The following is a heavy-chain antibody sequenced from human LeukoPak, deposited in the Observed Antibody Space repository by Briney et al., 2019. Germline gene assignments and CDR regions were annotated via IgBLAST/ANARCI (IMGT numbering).Heavy chain of an antibody. CDR3: ARETQRYLDY. CDR1: DGSVSSSYW. CDR2: IYHSGST. J-gene: IGHJ4*02. Sequence: SGTLSLTCAVSDGSVSSSYWWSWVRQPPGKGLEWIGEIYHSGSTNYNPSLKSRVTISVDTSKNQFSLKLSSVTAADTAVYYCARETQRYLDYWGQGTLVTVSS. V-gene: IGHV4-4*02.